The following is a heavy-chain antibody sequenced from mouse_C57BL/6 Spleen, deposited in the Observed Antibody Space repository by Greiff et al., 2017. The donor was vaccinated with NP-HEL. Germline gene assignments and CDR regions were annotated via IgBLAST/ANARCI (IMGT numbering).Heavy chain of an antibody. D-gene: IGHD2-4*01. CDR3: AREDYGDWFAY. CDR2: ISDGGSYT. Sequence: EVKVVESGGGLVKPGGSLKLSCAASGFTFSSYAMSWVRQTPEKRLEWVATISDGGSYTYYPDNVKGRFTISRDNAKNNLYLQMSHLKSEDTAMYYCAREDYGDWFAYWGQGTLVTVSA. V-gene: IGHV5-4*01. CDR1: GFTFSSYA. J-gene: IGHJ3*01.